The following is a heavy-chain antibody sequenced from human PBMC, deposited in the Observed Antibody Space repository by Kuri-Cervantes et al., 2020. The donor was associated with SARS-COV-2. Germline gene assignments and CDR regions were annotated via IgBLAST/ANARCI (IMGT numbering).Heavy chain of an antibody. CDR3: AKAGGGTAARPVPYYYYYGMDV. CDR2: VSWNGSRT. J-gene: IGHJ6*01. CDR1: GFTFSNSD. V-gene: IGHV3-19*01. D-gene: IGHD6-6*01. Sequence: GGSLRLSCAASGFTFSNSDMNWVRQAPGKGLEWVSGVSWNGSRTHYADSVKGRFIISRDNSRNFLYQQMNSLRPEDMAVYYCAKAGGGTAARPVPYYYYYGMDVWGQGNTVHGAS.